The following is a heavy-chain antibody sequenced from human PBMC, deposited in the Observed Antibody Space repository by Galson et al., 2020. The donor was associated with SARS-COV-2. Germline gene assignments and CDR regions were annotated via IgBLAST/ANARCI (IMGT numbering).Heavy chain of an antibody. Sequence: GESLKISCAASGFTFSSYGMHWVRQAPGKGLAWVAVISYDGSNKYYADSVKGRFTISRDNSKNTLYLQMNSLRAEDTAVYYCARDLPTTVVTPLDYWGQGTLVTVSS. CDR1: GFTFSSYG. D-gene: IGHD4-17*01. V-gene: IGHV3-30*03. CDR2: ISYDGSNK. J-gene: IGHJ4*02. CDR3: ARDLPTTVVTPLDY.